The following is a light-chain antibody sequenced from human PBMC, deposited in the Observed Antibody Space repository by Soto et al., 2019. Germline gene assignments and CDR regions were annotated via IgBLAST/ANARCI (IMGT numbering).Light chain of an antibody. CDR1: SSDVGAYNF. Sequence: QSVLTQPRSVSGSPGQSVTVSCTGTSSDVGAYNFVSWYQHHPGKAPKLMIYDVSKRPSGVPDRFSGSKSGTTASLTISGLHDEDEAYYYCCSYAGSYTWVFGTGTKLTVL. CDR2: DVS. CDR3: CSYAGSYTWV. J-gene: IGLJ1*01. V-gene: IGLV2-11*01.